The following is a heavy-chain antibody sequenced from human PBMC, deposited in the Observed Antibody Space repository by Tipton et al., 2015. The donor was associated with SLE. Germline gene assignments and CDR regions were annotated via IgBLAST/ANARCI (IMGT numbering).Heavy chain of an antibody. D-gene: IGHD3-22*01. CDR1: GGSINSGSYY. V-gene: IGHV4-61*02. CDR2: IYTSGST. J-gene: IGHJ4*02. CDR3: ARSYDSSGYSADYFDY. Sequence: TLSLTCTVSGGSINSGSYYWSWIRQPAGKGLEWIGRIYTSGSTNYNPSLKSRVTISVDTSKNQFSLKLSSVTAADTAVYYCARSYDSSGYSADYFDYWGQGTLVTVSS.